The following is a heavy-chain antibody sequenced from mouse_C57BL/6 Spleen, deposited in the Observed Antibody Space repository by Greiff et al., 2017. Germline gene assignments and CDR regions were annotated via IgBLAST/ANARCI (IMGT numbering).Heavy chain of an antibody. CDR2: IDPSDSYT. D-gene: IGHD1-3*01. V-gene: IGHV1-50*01. J-gene: IGHJ2*01. CDR3: ARSGFDY. CDR1: GYTFTSYW. Sequence: VQLQQPGAELVKPGASVKLSCKASGYTFTSYWMQWVKQRPGQGLEWIGEIDPSDSYTNYNQKFKGKATLTVDTSSSTAYMQLSSLTSEDSAVYYCARSGFDYWGQGTTLTVSS.